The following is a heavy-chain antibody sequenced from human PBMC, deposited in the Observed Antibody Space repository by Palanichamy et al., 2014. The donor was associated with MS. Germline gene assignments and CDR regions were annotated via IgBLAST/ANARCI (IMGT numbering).Heavy chain of an antibody. J-gene: IGHJ6*02. D-gene: IGHD1-14*01. Sequence: QVQLVQSGAEVKKPGASVKVSCKASGYTFTSYDINGVRQATGRGLEWMGWMNPNSGNTGYAQKFQGRVTMTRNTSISTAYMELSSLRSEDTAVYYCAKTVSRYYYYYGMDVWGQGTTVTVSS. CDR3: AKTVSRYYYYYGMDV. CDR1: GYTFTSYD. V-gene: IGHV1-8*01. CDR2: MNPNSGNT.